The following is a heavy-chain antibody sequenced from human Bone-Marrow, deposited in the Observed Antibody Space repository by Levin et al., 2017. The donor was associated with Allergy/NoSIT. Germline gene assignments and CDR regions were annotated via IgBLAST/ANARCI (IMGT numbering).Heavy chain of an antibody. CDR1: GFSFDDYA. V-gene: IGHV3-9*01. CDR3: VKDFGRRDGYNGFDY. J-gene: IGHJ4*02. CDR2: IRWNSGYI. D-gene: IGHD5-24*01. Sequence: GGSLRLSCVASGFSFDDYAMHWVRQAPGKGLEWVSGIRWNSGYILYADSVKGRFTISRDNAKNSLYLEMNSLRAEDTALYYCVKDFGRRDGYNGFDYWGQGTLVTVSS.